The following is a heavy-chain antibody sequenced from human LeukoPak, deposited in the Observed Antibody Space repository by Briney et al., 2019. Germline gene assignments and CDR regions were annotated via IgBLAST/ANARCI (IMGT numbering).Heavy chain of an antibody. CDR3: ARGQYRRDY. J-gene: IGHJ4*02. V-gene: IGHV4-34*01. CDR2: INHSGST. D-gene: IGHD2/OR15-2a*01. CDR1: GGSFSGYF. Sequence: SETLSLTCAVYGGSFSGYFWSLIRQPPGKGLEWIGEINHSGSTYYNPSLKSRVTISIDTSKNQFSLNLRSVTAADTAVYYCARGQYRRDYWGQGTLVTVSS.